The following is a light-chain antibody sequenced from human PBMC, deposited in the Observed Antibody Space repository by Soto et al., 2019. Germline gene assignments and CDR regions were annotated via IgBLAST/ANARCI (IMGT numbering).Light chain of an antibody. Sequence: NFMLTQPHSVSESPGKTVTISCTGSSGSIASNYVQWYQQRPGSAPTTMIYEDNQRPSGVPDRFSGSIDSSSNSASLTISGLKTEDEADYYCQSYHISDHVVFGGGTKLTVL. CDR2: EDN. J-gene: IGLJ2*01. CDR3: QSYHISDHVV. CDR1: SGSIASNY. V-gene: IGLV6-57*02.